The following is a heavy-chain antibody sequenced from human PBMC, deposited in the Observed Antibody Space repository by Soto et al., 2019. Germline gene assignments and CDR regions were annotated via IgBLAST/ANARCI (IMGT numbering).Heavy chain of an antibody. D-gene: IGHD2-8*01. CDR1: GGYISSSGFS. CDR2: AYYSGNT. Sequence: SETLSLTSPVSGGYISSSGFSRGWVRQPPGKGLEWIGCAYYSGNTYYNPSLKSRVTISVDTSGNQFSLRLDSVTAADTAVYYCTKVSSGWFDPWGQGTLVTVSS. V-gene: IGHV4-39*01. CDR3: TKVSSGWFDP. J-gene: IGHJ5*02.